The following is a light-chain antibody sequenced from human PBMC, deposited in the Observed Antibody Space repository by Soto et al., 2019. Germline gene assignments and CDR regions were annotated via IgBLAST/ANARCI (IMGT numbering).Light chain of an antibody. CDR2: AVS. CDR1: SSDVGGYNY. J-gene: IGLJ1*01. CDR3: SSYTSSSRV. Sequence: QSALTQPASVSGSPGQSITISCTGTSSDVGGYNYVSWYQPHPGKAPKLMIYAVSNRPSGVSNRFSGSKSGNTASLTISGLQAEDEADYYCSSYTSSSRVFGTGTKLTVL. V-gene: IGLV2-14*01.